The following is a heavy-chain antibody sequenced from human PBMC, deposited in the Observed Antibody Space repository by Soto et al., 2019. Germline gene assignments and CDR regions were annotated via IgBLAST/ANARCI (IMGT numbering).Heavy chain of an antibody. J-gene: IGHJ4*02. CDR2: ISAYTGNT. CDR3: ARSQLELGYCEGFDY. Sequence: QVQLLQSGAAVEKPGASLTVSCEASGYTFSNYGFNWVRQAPGQGLEWMGWISAYTGNTNIAQKFQGRVTLTTDTSQSAAYLEMGNLEVGETAMYYCARSQLELGYCEGFDYWGQGTQVTVSS. CDR1: GYTFSNYG. V-gene: IGHV1-18*04. D-gene: IGHD3-16*01.